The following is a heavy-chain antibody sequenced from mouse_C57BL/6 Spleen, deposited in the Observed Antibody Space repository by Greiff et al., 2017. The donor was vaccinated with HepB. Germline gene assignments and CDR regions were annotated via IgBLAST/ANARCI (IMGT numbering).Heavy chain of an antibody. CDR1: GFTFSSYG. J-gene: IGHJ2*01. V-gene: IGHV5-6*01. D-gene: IGHD1-1*01. CDR3: ARHRVLRYPFDY. Sequence: EVQGVESGGDLVKPGGSLKLSCAASGFTFSSYGMSWVRQTPDKRLEWVATISSGGSYTYYPDSVKGRFTISRDNAKNTLYLQMSSLKSEDTAMYYCARHRVLRYPFDYWGQGTTLTVSS. CDR2: ISSGGSYT.